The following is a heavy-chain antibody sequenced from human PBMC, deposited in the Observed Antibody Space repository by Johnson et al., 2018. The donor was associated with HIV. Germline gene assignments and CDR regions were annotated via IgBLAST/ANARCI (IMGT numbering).Heavy chain of an antibody. CDR1: GFSFSSFA. J-gene: IGHJ3*02. Sequence: QVQLVESGGGVVQPGRSLRLSCVASGFSFSSFAMHWVRQAPGKGLQWVAVMSFDETNSYDSDSVDVKGRFTISRDNSKNTLYLQMNSLRAEDTALYYCARIDYSNYEEAFDIWGQGTMVTVSS. CDR3: ARIDYSNYEEAFDI. CDR2: MSFDETNS. D-gene: IGHD4-11*01. V-gene: IGHV3-30-3*01.